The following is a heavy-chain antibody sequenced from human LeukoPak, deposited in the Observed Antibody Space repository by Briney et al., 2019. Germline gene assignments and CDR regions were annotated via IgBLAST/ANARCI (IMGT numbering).Heavy chain of an antibody. Sequence: GGSLRLSCAASGFSFNNAWMTWVRQAPGQGLEWVGRIKSSTDGETTDYAAPVKGRFTISRDDSRNTVYLQMKGLKTEDTAVYYCATSGRGWDYFDYWGQGTLVTVSS. CDR2: IKSSTDGETT. D-gene: IGHD6-19*01. J-gene: IGHJ4*02. V-gene: IGHV3-15*05. CDR1: GFSFNNAW. CDR3: ATSGRGWDYFDY.